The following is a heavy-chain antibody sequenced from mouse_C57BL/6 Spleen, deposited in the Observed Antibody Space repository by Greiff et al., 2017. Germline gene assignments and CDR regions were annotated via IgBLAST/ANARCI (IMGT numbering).Heavy chain of an antibody. J-gene: IGHJ4*01. Sequence: VQLQQSGPGLVKPSQSLSLTCSVTGYSITSGYYWNWIRQFPGNKLEWMGYISYDGSNNYNPSLKNRIAITRDTSKNQFFLKLNSVTTEDTATYYCARGGYYDYLPDYWGQGTSVTVSS. V-gene: IGHV3-6*01. D-gene: IGHD2-4*01. CDR1: GYSITSGYY. CDR2: ISYDGSN. CDR3: ARGGYYDYLPDY.